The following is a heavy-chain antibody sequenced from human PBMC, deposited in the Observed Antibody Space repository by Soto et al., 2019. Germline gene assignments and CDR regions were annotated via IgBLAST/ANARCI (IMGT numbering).Heavy chain of an antibody. CDR3: AKDREVRGEYFDY. Sequence: QVQLVESGGGVVQPGRSLRLSCAASGFTFSSYGMHWVRQAPGKGLEWVAVISYDGSNKYYADSVKGRFTISRDNSKNTLYLQMNSLRAEDTAVYYCAKDREVRGEYFDYWGQGTLVTVSS. CDR2: ISYDGSNK. D-gene: IGHD3-10*01. CDR1: GFTFSSYG. J-gene: IGHJ4*02. V-gene: IGHV3-30*18.